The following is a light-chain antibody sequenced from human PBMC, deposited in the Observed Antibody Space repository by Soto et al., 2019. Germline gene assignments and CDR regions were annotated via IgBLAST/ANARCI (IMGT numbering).Light chain of an antibody. CDR3: QSYGTSLSGLYV. CDR1: SSNIGAGRD. CDR2: DSN. Sequence: QSALTQPPSVSGAPGQRVIISCTGSSSNIGAGRDVHWYRQFPGEAPKFLISDSNHRPSGVPDRFSVSKSGASASLAITGPRAEDEGDYFCQSYGTSLSGLYVFGTGTKVTVL. J-gene: IGLJ1*01. V-gene: IGLV1-40*03.